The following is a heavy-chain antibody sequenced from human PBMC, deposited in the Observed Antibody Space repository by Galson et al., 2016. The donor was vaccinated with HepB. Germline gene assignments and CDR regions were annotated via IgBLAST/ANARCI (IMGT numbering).Heavy chain of an antibody. J-gene: IGHJ4*02. CDR1: GFTFGDHHY. CDR2: SRDRAASYRT. CDR3: ARLQYDGSVFHPFDC. D-gene: IGHD3-22*01. Sequence: SLRLSCAASGFTFGDHHYVDWVRQAPRKGLEWVGRSRDRAASYRTEFAASVKGRFTISRDDSKNSLYLQMNSLKTEDTAVYYCARLQYDGSVFHPFDCWGQGTLVTVSS. V-gene: IGHV3-72*01.